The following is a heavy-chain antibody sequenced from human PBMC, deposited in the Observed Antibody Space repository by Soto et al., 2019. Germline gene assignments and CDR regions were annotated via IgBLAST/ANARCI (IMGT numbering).Heavy chain of an antibody. D-gene: IGHD3-3*01. V-gene: IGHV1-18*01. Sequence: QVQLVQSGAEVKKTGASVKVSCKASGYTFTSYGISWVRQAPGQGLEWMGWISAYNGNTNYAQKLQGRVTMTTDTSTSTAYMERRSLRSDDTAVYYCARRLEDFWSGTLYMDVWGKGTTVTVSS. CDR1: GYTFTSYG. CDR3: ARRLEDFWSGTLYMDV. J-gene: IGHJ6*03. CDR2: ISAYNGNT.